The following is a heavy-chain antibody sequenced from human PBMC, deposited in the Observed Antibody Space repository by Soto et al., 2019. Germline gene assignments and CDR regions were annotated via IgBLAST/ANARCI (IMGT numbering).Heavy chain of an antibody. Sequence: TLTLTCAVHGNSIVRRVYSWRGIRQPPVIDLEWIGYIYHSGSTYYNPSLKSRVTISVDRSKNQFSLKLSSVTAADTAVYYCARSTYYYGSGSYYNTLGAAFDIWGQGTMVT. CDR2: IYHSGST. D-gene: IGHD3-10*01. CDR3: ARSTYYYGSGSYYNTLGAAFDI. V-gene: IGHV4-30-2*01. CDR1: GNSIVRRVYS. J-gene: IGHJ3*02.